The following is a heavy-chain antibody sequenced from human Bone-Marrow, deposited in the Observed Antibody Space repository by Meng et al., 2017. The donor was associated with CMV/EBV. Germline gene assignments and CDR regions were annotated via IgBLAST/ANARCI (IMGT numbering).Heavy chain of an antibody. D-gene: IGHD2-2*01. CDR2: FYPSGGST. CDR1: GYTFTSYY. Sequence: ASVKVSCKASGYTFTSYYIHWVRQAPGQGLEWVGIFYPSGGSTSYAQKFQGRVTMTRDTSTSTLYMELSSLRSEDTAVYYCARGLVPAATDYYYAMDVWGQGTTVTVSS. J-gene: IGHJ6*02. CDR3: ARGLVPAATDYYYAMDV. V-gene: IGHV1-46*01.